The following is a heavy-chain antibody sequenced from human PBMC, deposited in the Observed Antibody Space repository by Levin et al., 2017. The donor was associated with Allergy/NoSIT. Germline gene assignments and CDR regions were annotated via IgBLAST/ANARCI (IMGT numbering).Heavy chain of an antibody. CDR2: ITDSGRT. Sequence: GASVKVSCAVSGFTFSSFAMSWVRQAPGKGPEWVSAITDSGRTYYADSVKGRFTVSRDNSKNTLYLQMNSLRTDDTAIYYCAKEMTRVIPVFDSWGQGTLVTVSS. CDR3: AKEMTRVIPVFDS. CDR1: GFTFSSFA. J-gene: IGHJ4*02. D-gene: IGHD4-17*01. V-gene: IGHV3-23*01.